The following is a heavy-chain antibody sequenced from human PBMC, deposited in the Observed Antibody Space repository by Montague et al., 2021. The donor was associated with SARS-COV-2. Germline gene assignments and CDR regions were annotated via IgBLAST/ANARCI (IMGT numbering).Heavy chain of an antibody. CDR3: ARDLAYGYGFYYYGMDV. CDR1: GFTFSSYG. V-gene: IGHV3-33*01. J-gene: IGHJ6*02. Sequence: SLRLSCPASGFTFSSYGMHWVRQAPGKGLEWVAVIWYDGSNKYYADSVKGRFTISRDNSKNTLYLQMNSLRAEDTAVYYCARDLAYGYGFYYYGMDVWGQGTTVTVSS. D-gene: IGHD5-18*01. CDR2: IWYDGSNK.